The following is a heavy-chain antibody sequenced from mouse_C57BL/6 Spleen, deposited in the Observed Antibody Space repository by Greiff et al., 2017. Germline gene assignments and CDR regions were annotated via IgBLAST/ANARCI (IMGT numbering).Heavy chain of an antibody. J-gene: IGHJ2*01. CDR2: IDPSDSET. CDR1: GYTFTSYW. Sequence: QVQLQQPGAELVRPGSSVKLSCKASGYTFTSYWMHWVKQRPIQGLEWIGNIDPSDSETDYNQKFKDKATLTVDKSSSTAYMQLSSLTSEDSAVYYCARYSNYFDYWGQGTTLTVSS. V-gene: IGHV1-52*01. D-gene: IGHD2-5*01. CDR3: ARYSNYFDY.